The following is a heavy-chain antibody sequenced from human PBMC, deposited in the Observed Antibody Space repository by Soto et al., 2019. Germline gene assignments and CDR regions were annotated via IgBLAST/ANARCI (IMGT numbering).Heavy chain of an antibody. CDR2: ISYDGSKE. Sequence: QVQLVESGGGVVQPGRSLRLSCAASGFTFSSYGMHWVRQAPGKGLEWVAVISYDGSKEFYADSVKGRFTISRDNSKNTLYLQMNSLRAEDTAVYYCAKDLRLWSKDYYYYGMDVWGQWTTVTVSS. D-gene: IGHD5-18*01. CDR1: GFTFSSYG. CDR3: AKDLRLWSKDYYYYGMDV. J-gene: IGHJ6*02. V-gene: IGHV3-30*18.